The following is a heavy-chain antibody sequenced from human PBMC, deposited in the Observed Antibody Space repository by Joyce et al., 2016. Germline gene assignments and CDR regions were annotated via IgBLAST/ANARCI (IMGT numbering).Heavy chain of an antibody. Sequence: QLQLPESGPGLVKPSETLSLTCAVSGGSISSSNYYWGWIRQPPGKGLEWVGSIYYTGSTYYNPALKSRVTISVDTSKNHFSLKLSSVTAADTAVYYCARQENGFDPWGQGTLVTVSS. CDR3: ARQENGFDP. J-gene: IGHJ5*02. V-gene: IGHV4-39*01. CDR1: GGSISSSNYY. CDR2: IYYTGST.